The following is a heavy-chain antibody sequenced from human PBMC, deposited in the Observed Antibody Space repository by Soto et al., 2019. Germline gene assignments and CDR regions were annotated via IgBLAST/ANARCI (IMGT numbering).Heavy chain of an antibody. CDR2: VYYSGGA. D-gene: IGHD2-15*01. CDR1: GVSIHNSHSF. Sequence: PSETLSLTCAVSGVSIHNSHSFWGWIRQPPGKGLEFIGSVYYSGGANYNPSLKSRVTVSIDTSNNQFSLRVNSVTAADTAVYYCGRVVEGATRHTDFDSWGQGNPGHRLL. CDR3: GRVVEGATRHTDFDS. J-gene: IGHJ5*01. V-gene: IGHV4-39*01.